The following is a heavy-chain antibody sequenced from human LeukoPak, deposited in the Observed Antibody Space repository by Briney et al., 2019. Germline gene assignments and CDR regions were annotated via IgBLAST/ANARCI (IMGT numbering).Heavy chain of an antibody. Sequence: GGSLRLSCAASGFTFSSYSMNWVRQAPGKGLEWVSSISSSSSYIYYADSVKGRFTISRDNAKNSLYLQMNSLRAADTAVYYCARYYASESYSTDYWGQGTLVTVSS. V-gene: IGHV3-21*01. CDR3: ARYYASESYSTDY. CDR2: ISSSSSYI. D-gene: IGHD3-10*01. J-gene: IGHJ4*02. CDR1: GFTFSSYS.